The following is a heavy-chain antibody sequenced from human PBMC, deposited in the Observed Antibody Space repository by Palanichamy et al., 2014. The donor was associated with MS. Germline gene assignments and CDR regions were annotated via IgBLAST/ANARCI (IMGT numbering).Heavy chain of an antibody. J-gene: IGHJ1*01. Sequence: PGDSDTRYSPSFQGQVTISADKSISTAYLQWSSLEASDTAMYYCARLVRVGPMPRGYFQYWGQGTLVTVYS. V-gene: IGHV5-51*01. CDR2: PGDSDT. CDR3: ARLVRVGPMPRGYFQY. D-gene: IGHD1-26*01.